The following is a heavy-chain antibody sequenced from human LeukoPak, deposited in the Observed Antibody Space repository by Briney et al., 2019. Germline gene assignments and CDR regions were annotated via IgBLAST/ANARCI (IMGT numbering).Heavy chain of an antibody. CDR2: IYPRDGST. J-gene: IGHJ4*02. V-gene: IGHV1-46*01. CDR1: GYTFTSNY. Sequence: ASVKVSCKASGYTFTSNYIHWVRQAPGQGLEWMGMIYPRDGSTSYAQKFQGRVTVTRDTSTSTVHMELSGLRSEDTAVYYCAMDLDSSGYSFDYWGQGTLVTVSS. D-gene: IGHD3-22*01. CDR3: AMDLDSSGYSFDY.